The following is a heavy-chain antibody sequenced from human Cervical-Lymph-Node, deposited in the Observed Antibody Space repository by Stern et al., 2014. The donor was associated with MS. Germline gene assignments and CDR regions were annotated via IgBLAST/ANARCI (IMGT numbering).Heavy chain of an antibody. CDR2: ISSSGNST. CDR3: ARPSRFYASGSYGRGSAFDM. D-gene: IGHD3-10*01. J-gene: IGHJ3*02. CDR1: GFTFSSYA. Sequence: EDQLVESGGDLVQPGGSLRLACAASGFTFSSYAMHWVRQAPGKGLEYVSGISSSGNSTYYAKSVKGRFSISRDNSENTVFLQVGSLRAEDTAVYYCARPSRFYASGSYGRGSAFDMWGQGTVVIVSS. V-gene: IGHV3-64*01.